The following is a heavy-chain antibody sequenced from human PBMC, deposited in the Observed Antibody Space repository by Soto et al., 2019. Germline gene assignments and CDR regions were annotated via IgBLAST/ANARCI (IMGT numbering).Heavy chain of an antibody. CDR2: IITMSGIT. D-gene: IGHD2-21*02. CDR1: GGTFSSSG. CDR3: ASSPAYCGADCYLNWFDP. V-gene: IGHV1-69*12. Sequence: HVQLVQSAAEVKKPGSSVKISCKASGGTFSSSGISWVRQAPGQGLEWMGGIITMSGITNYAQKFQGRVVITADESTGTAYMELSSLRSEDTAVYYCASSPAYCGADCYLNWFDPWGQGTLVTVSS. J-gene: IGHJ5*02.